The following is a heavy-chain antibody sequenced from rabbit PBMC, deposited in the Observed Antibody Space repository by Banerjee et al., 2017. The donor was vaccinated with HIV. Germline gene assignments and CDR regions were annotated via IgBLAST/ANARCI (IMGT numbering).Heavy chain of an antibody. V-gene: IGHV1S45*01. CDR1: GIDFSSRHY. CDR3: AREFNL. CDR2: INTSSGNT. J-gene: IGHJ4*01. Sequence: QEQLEESGGDLVKPGASLTLTCTASGIDFSSRHYMCWVRQAPGKGLEWIACINTSSGNTVYASWAKGRFTISKTSSTTVTLQMTSLTAADTATYFCAREFNLWGPGTLVTVS.